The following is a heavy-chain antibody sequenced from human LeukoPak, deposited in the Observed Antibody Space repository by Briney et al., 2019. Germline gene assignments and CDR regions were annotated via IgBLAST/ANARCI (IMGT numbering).Heavy chain of an antibody. CDR1: GFTVSSNY. J-gene: IGHJ5*02. Sequence: GGSLRLSCAASGFTVSSNYMSWVRQAPGKGLEWVSAISGSGGSTYYADSVKGRFTISRDNSKNTLYLQMNSPRAEDTAVYYCAKDPYSLGYCSGGSCLNWFDPWGQGTLVTVSS. V-gene: IGHV3-23*01. CDR3: AKDPYSLGYCSGGSCLNWFDP. CDR2: ISGSGGST. D-gene: IGHD2-15*01.